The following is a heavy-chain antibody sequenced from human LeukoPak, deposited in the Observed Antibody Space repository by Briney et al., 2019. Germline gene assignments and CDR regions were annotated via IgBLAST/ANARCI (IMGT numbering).Heavy chain of an antibody. V-gene: IGHV1-69*05. CDR1: GGTFSSYA. CDR2: IIPIFGTA. CDR3: AREIMIGDAFDI. D-gene: IGHD3-22*01. J-gene: IGHJ3*02. Sequence: ASVKVSCKASGGTFSSYAISWVRQAPGQGLEWMGGIIPIFGTANYAQKFQGRVTITTDESTSTAYMELSSLRSEDTAVYYCAREIMIGDAFDIWGQGTMVTDSS.